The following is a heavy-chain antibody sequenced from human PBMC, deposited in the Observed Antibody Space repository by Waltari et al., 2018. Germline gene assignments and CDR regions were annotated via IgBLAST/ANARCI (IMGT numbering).Heavy chain of an antibody. V-gene: IGHV3-74*01. CDR1: GFTFSTHW. CDR2: IKSDGSIT. D-gene: IGHD6-13*01. CDR3: VLFSSSFLGDC. J-gene: IGHJ4*02. Sequence: EVQLVESGGGLVQPGGSLRLSCAASGFTFSTHWLPWVRQAPGKGRGSVTQIKSDGSITSYAGSGRGRFTISGANAKSTLYLQMNSLRAEDTAVYYCVLFSSSFLGDCWGQGTLVTVSS.